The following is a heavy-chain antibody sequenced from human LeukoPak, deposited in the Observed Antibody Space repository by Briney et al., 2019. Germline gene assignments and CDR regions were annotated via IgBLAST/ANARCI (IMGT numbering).Heavy chain of an antibody. D-gene: IGHD3-3*01. CDR2: IYYSGST. Sequence: SETLSLTCTVSGGSISSYYWSWIRQPPGKGLEWIGYIYYSGSTNYNPPLKSRVTISVDTSKNQFSLKLSSVTAADTAVYYCARVSFWSGYPGYYYYMDVWGKGTTVTVSS. CDR1: GGSISSYY. J-gene: IGHJ6*03. V-gene: IGHV4-59*01. CDR3: ARVSFWSGYPGYYYYMDV.